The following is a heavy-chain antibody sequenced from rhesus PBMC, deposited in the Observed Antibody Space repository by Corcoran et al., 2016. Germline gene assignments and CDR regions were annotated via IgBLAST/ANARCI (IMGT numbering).Heavy chain of an antibody. D-gene: IGHD1-1*01. J-gene: IGHJ4*01. V-gene: IGHV3-178*01. CDR2: ISNGGNST. CDR1: GFTFSDYY. CDR3: ARDRAGGFDY. Sequence: EVQLVESGGGLAKPGGSLRLSCAASGFTFSDYYMDWVRQAPGKGLEWVSRISNGGNSTWYADSLKGRFTISRENAKNTLYLQMNSLRTEDTAVYYCARDRAGGFDYWGQGVLVTVSS.